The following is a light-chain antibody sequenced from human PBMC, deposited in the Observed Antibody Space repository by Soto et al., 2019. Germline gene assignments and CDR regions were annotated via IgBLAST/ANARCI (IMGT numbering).Light chain of an antibody. V-gene: IGKV3-20*01. CDR1: QSVSTY. J-gene: IGKJ1*01. Sequence: DIVLTQSPATLSLSPGQRATLYCRASQSVSTYLAWYQQKPGQAPRLLIYGASSRATGIPDRFSGSGSGTDFTLTISRLEPEDFAVYYCQQYGGSPWTFGQGTKVEIK. CDR3: QQYGGSPWT. CDR2: GAS.